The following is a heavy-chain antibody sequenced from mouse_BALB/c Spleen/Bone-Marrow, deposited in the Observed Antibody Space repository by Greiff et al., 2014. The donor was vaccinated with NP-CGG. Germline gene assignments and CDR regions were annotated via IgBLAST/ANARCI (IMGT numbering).Heavy chain of an antibody. CDR3: ARDKNYGSYWYFDV. D-gene: IGHD2-1*01. CDR2: IRNKANGYTT. J-gene: IGHJ1*01. V-gene: IGHV7-3*02. CDR1: GFTFTDYY. Sequence: EVKVEEFGGGLVQPGGSLRLSCATSGFTFTDYYMSWVRQPPGKALEWLGFIRNKANGYTTEYSASVKGRFTISRDNSQSILYLQMNTLRAEDSATYYCARDKNYGSYWYFDVWGAGTTVTVSS.